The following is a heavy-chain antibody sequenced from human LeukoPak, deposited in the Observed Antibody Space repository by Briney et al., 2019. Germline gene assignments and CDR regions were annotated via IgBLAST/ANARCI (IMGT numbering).Heavy chain of an antibody. CDR2: IYYSGST. V-gene: IGHV4-31*03. D-gene: IGHD2-2*01. CDR3: ARARYCSSTSSDDWFDP. Sequence: SETLSLTCTVSGGSISSGGYYWSWIRQHPGKGLEWIGYIYYSGSTYYNPSLKSRVTISVDTSKNQFSLKLSSVTAADTAVYYCARARYCSSTSSDDWFDPWGQGTLVTVSS. J-gene: IGHJ5*02. CDR1: GGSISSGGYY.